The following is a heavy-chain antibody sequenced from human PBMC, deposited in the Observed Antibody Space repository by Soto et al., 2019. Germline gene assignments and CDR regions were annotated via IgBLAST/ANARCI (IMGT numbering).Heavy chain of an antibody. V-gene: IGHV3-23*01. Sequence: LXLSCAASGLTFSRYAMSWFLQAPVKGLEWVSAISGSGGSTYYADSVKGRFTISRDNSKNTLYLQMNSLRAEDTAVYYCAKDNYYGPGSYYNGRDWFDPCGQGTLVTVSS. CDR3: AKDNYYGPGSYYNGRDWFDP. J-gene: IGHJ5*02. D-gene: IGHD3-10*01. CDR1: GLTFSRYA. CDR2: ISGSGGST.